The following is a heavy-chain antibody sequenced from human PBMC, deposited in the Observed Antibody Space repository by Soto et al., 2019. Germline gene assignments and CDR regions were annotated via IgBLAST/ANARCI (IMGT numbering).Heavy chain of an antibody. CDR3: GRVTFYSSGPNFCS. CDR2: ISSSGSTI. J-gene: IGHJ4*02. Sequence: GGSLRLSCAASGFTLSSYEMNWVRQAPGKGLEWVSYISSSGSTIYYADSVKGRFTISRDSAKNSLYLQMNRLRAEDTAVYYCGRVTFYSSGPNFCSWGQGTLLTVA. V-gene: IGHV3-48*03. CDR1: GFTLSSYE. D-gene: IGHD6-19*01.